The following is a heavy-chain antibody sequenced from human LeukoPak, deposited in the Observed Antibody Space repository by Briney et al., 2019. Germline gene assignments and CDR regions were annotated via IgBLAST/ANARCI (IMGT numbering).Heavy chain of an antibody. J-gene: IGHJ4*02. Sequence: ASVKVSCKASGYTFTSYGISWVRQAPGQGLEWMGWISAYNGNTNYAQKLQGRVTMTTDTSTSTAYMELRSLRSDDTAVYYCAREACPWARFGELRATCFDYWGQGTLVTVSS. CDR2: ISAYNGNT. D-gene: IGHD3-10*01. CDR3: AREACPWARFGELRATCFDY. V-gene: IGHV1-18*01. CDR1: GYTFTSYG.